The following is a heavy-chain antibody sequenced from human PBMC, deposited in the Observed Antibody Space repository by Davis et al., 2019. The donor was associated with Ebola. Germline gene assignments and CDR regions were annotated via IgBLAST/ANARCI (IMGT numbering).Heavy chain of an antibody. CDR1: GYTFTSYA. CDR3: ARGDYIYGMDV. Sequence: ASVKVSCKASGYTFTSYAMHWVRQAPGQRLEWMGWINPNSGGTNYAQKFQGWVTMTRDTSISTAYMELSRLRSDDTAVYYCARGDYIYGMDVWGQGTTVTVSS. CDR2: INPNSGGT. V-gene: IGHV1-2*04. J-gene: IGHJ6*02.